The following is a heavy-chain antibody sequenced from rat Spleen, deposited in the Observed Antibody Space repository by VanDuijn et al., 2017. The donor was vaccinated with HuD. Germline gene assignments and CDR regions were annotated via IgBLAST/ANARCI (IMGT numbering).Heavy chain of an antibody. V-gene: IGHV5-27*01. CDR1: GFTFSNYY. D-gene: IGHD1-12*02. CDR2: ISTGGDNT. CDR3: TTDTFYGGTYCPGGFEY. J-gene: IGHJ2*01. Sequence: EVQLVESGGGLVQPGRSLKLSCAASGFTFSNYYMAWVRQAPTKGLEWVAYISTGGDNTYYRDPVKGRFTISRDYAKSTLYLQLDSLRSEATATYYGTTDTFYGGTYCPGGFEYWGQGVMVTVSS.